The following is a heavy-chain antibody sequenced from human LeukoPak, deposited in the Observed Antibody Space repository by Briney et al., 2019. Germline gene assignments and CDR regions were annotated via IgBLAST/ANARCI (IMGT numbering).Heavy chain of an antibody. CDR2: ISGSSVYI. J-gene: IGHJ3*02. CDR3: ASVSVAGAVIDAFDM. Sequence: KPGGSLRLSCAASGFTFSSYTMNWVRQAPGKGLEWASCISGSSVYIYYADSLKGRFTISRDNAKNSLYLQMNGLRAEDTAVYYCASVSVAGAVIDAFDMWGQGTMVTVSS. V-gene: IGHV3-21*01. CDR1: GFTFSSYT. D-gene: IGHD6-19*01.